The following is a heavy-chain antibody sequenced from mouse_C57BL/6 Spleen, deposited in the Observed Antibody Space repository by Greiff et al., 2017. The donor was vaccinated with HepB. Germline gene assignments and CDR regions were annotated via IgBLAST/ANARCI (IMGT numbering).Heavy chain of an antibody. J-gene: IGHJ4*01. V-gene: IGHV3-6*01. CDR3: ARGPTGMDY. D-gene: IGHD1-1*01. Sequence: EVKLMESGPGLVKPSQSLSLTCSVTGYSITSGYYWNWIRQFPGNKLEWMGYISYDGSNNYNPSLKNRISITRDSSKNQFFLKLNSVTTEDTATYYCARGPTGMDYWGQGTSVTVSS. CDR1: GYSITSGYY. CDR2: ISYDGSN.